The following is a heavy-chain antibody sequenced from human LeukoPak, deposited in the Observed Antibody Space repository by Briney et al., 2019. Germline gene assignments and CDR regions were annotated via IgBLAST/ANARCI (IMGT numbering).Heavy chain of an antibody. CDR1: GFSFRSYW. CDR2: IKQDGIEK. Sequence: GGSLRLSCAASGFSFRSYWMDWVRQTPEKGLEWVANIKQDGIEKYFVDSVKGRFAISRDSAKNSLYLQMNNLRAEDTAVYYCAREAMVRGVPDAFDIWGQGTVVTVSS. J-gene: IGHJ3*02. D-gene: IGHD3-10*01. CDR3: AREAMVRGVPDAFDI. V-gene: IGHV3-7*01.